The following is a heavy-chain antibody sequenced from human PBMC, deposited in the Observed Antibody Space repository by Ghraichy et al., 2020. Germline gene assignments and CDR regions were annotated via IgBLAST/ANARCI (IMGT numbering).Heavy chain of an antibody. J-gene: IGHJ4*02. V-gene: IGHV1-3*01. CDR2: INADNAKT. Sequence: ASVKVSCKASGYTFTSYPMHWVRQAPGQGLEWMGWINADNAKTKYSQKFQGRVTITRDTSASTAYMELSSLKSEDTAVYYCARAGVDIAARPFDYWAQGALVTVSS. D-gene: IGHD6-6*01. CDR1: GYTFTSYP. CDR3: ARAGVDIAARPFDY.